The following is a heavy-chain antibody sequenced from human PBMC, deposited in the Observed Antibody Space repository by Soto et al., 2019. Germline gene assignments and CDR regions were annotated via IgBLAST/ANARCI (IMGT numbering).Heavy chain of an antibody. D-gene: IGHD3-16*01. Sequence: ASVKVSCKASGYTFTSYGISWVRQAPGQGLEWMGWISGYNGSRNYAQKLQGRVTMTTDTSTGTAYMELKSLRSDDTAAYYCARDLPQQWRPRGGSYNYYGMDVWGQGTTVTVSS. V-gene: IGHV1-18*01. CDR2: ISGYNGSR. CDR3: ARDLPQQWRPRGGSYNYYGMDV. CDR1: GYTFTSYG. J-gene: IGHJ6*02.